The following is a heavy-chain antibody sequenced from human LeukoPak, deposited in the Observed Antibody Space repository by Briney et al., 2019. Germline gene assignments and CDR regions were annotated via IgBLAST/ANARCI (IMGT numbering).Heavy chain of an antibody. V-gene: IGHV3-53*01. Sequence: GGSPRLSCAASGFTVSRNYMSWVRQAPGRGLEWVSVIYSGGTTYYADSVKGRFTISRDISKNTLYLQMNSLTAEDTAVYFCARGGYSYGSQYYFDCWGQGTLVTVFS. D-gene: IGHD3-16*02. CDR1: GFTVSRNY. J-gene: IGHJ4*02. CDR3: ARGGYSYGSQYYFDC. CDR2: IYSGGTT.